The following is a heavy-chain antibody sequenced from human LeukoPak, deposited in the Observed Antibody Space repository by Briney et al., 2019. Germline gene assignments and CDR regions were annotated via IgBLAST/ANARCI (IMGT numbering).Heavy chain of an antibody. J-gene: IGHJ6*03. CDR3: ARVDIVVVPAVMGAHYYYYMDV. CDR2: ISSSSSTI. CDR1: GFTFSSYS. Sequence: SGGSLRLSCAASGFTFSSYSMNWVRQAPGKGLEWVSYISSSSSTIYYADSVKGRFTISRDNAKNSLYLQMNSLRAEDTAVYYCARVDIVVVPAVMGAHYYYYMDVWGKGTTVTVSS. D-gene: IGHD2-2*03. V-gene: IGHV3-48*01.